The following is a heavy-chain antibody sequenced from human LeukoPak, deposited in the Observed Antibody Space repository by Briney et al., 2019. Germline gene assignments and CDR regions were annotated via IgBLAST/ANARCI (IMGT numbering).Heavy chain of an antibody. V-gene: IGHV4-34*01. D-gene: IGHD6-13*01. Sequence: SQTLSLTCAVYGGSFSGYYWSWIRQPPGKGLEWIGEINHSGSTNYNPSLNSLVTISVDTSKNQFSLKLSSVTAADTAVYYCARKRYSSSQNWFDPWGQGTLVTVSS. CDR2: INHSGST. J-gene: IGHJ5*02. CDR1: GGSFSGYY. CDR3: ARKRYSSSQNWFDP.